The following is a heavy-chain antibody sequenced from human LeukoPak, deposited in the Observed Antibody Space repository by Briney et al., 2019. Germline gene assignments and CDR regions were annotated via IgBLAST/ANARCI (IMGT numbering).Heavy chain of an antibody. CDR1: GYTFTSYD. J-gene: IGHJ4*02. Sequence: ASVKVSCKASGYTFTSYDINWVRQATGQGLEWMGWMNPNSGNTGYAQKFRGRVTITRNTSISTAYMELSSLRSEDTAVYYCARSPTSNYYDSSGYSLDYWGQGTLVTVSS. V-gene: IGHV1-8*03. CDR2: MNPNSGNT. CDR3: ARSPTSNYYDSSGYSLDY. D-gene: IGHD3-22*01.